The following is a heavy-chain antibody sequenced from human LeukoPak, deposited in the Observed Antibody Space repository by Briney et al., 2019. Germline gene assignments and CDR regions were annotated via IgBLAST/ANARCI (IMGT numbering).Heavy chain of an antibody. V-gene: IGHV1-69*04. D-gene: IGHD3-22*01. CDR1: GGTFSSYA. CDR3: ASVYYYDSSGYYYYYGMDV. J-gene: IGHJ6*02. Sequence: SVKLSCKASGGTFSSYAISWVRQAPGQGLEWMGRIIPILGIANYAQKFQGRVTITADKSTSTAYMELSSLRSEDTAVYYCASVYYYDSSGYYYYYGMDVWGQGTTVTVSS. CDR2: IIPILGIA.